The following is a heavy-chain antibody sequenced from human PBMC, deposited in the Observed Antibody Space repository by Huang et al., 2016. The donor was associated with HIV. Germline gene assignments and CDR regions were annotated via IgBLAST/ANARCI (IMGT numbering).Heavy chain of an antibody. CDR1: GFSFTNSW. D-gene: IGHD5-18*01. J-gene: IGHJ4*02. Sequence: EVQLVQSGAEVKKPGESLKISCKGSGFSFTNSWIGGVRQMPGKGLEWLVLIYPGDSDTPYSPSFRGQVTISADKSINTAYLQWNSLKASDSAMYYCARPLLGYSNGYYFDNWGQGTLVTVSS. CDR3: ARPLLGYSNGYYFDN. V-gene: IGHV5-51*03. CDR2: IYPGDSDT.